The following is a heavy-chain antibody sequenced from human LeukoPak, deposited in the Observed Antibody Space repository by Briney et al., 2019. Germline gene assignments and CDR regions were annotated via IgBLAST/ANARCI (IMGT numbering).Heavy chain of an antibody. J-gene: IGHJ4*02. CDR3: AREGAPRVLRFLEWSLEKNYFDY. D-gene: IGHD3-3*01. CDR2: INPSGGST. Sequence: ASVKVSCKASGYTFTSYYIHWVRQAPGQGLEWMGIINPSGGSTSYAQKFQGRVTMTRDTSTSTVYMELSSLRSEDTAVYYCAREGAPRVLRFLEWSLEKNYFDYWGQGTLVTVSS. CDR1: GYTFTSYY. V-gene: IGHV1-46*01.